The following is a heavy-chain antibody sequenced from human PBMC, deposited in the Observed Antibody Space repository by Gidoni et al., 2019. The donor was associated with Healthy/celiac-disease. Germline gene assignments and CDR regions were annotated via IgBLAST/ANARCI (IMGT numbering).Heavy chain of an antibody. J-gene: IGHJ6*02. CDR1: GGSFRGYY. CDR2: INHSGST. V-gene: IGHV4-34*01. Sequence: QVQLQPWRAGLLKPSETLSLTCAVYGGSFRGYYWSCIRQPPGKGREWIGEINHSGSTNYNPSLKRRVTISVDTYKNQFSLKLSSGTAADTAVYDCARVRAARHLSVRSRTLYYYGMDVWGQGTTVTVSS. D-gene: IGHD6-6*01. CDR3: ARVRAARHLSVRSRTLYYYGMDV.